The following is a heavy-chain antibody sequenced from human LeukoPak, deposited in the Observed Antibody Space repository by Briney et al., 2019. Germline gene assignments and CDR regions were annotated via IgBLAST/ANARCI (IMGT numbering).Heavy chain of an antibody. CDR2: ISGSSGTI. D-gene: IGHD7-27*01. Sequence: GGSLRLSCTASGFTFRSHSMIWVRQAPGKGLEWISYISGSSGTIYYADSVKGRFTVSRDNAKNSLYLQMNSLRAEDTAEYYCARTGEVLEGSYWYFDLWGRGTLVTVSS. CDR1: GFTFRSHS. J-gene: IGHJ2*01. CDR3: ARTGEVLEGSYWYFDL. V-gene: IGHV3-48*04.